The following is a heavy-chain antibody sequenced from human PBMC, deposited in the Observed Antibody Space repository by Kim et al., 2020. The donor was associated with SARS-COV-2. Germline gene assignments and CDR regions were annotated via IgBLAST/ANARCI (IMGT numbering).Heavy chain of an antibody. D-gene: IGHD3-9*01. CDR2: INHSGST. V-gene: IGHV4-34*01. CDR1: GGSFSGYY. J-gene: IGHJ4*02. Sequence: SETLSLTCAVYGGSFSGYYWSWIRQPPGKGLEWIGEINHSGSTNYNPSLKSRVTISVDTSKNQFSLKLSSVTAADTAVYYCARASNTDLIRYFDWLFLDYWGQGTLVTVSS. CDR3: ARASNTDLIRYFDWLFLDY.